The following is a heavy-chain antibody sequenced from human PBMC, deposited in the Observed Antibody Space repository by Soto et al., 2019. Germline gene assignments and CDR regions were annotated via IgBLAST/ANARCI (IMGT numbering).Heavy chain of an antibody. CDR3: ARDNMATFDYHYYGMDV. CDR1: GGSVSGGSYQ. V-gene: IGHV4-61*01. Sequence: QVQLQESGPGPAKPSETLSLTCSVSGGSVSGGSYQWTWIRQAPGKGLEWIGYVHFSGGTNYNPSLESRVTISIDTSRDQFSLKLTSLTAADTAVYFCARDNMATFDYHYYGMDVWGQGTTVTVSS. J-gene: IGHJ6*02. CDR2: VHFSGGT. D-gene: IGHD5-12*01.